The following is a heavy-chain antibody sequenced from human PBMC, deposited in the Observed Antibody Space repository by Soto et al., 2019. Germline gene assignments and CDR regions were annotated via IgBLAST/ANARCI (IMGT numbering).Heavy chain of an antibody. CDR2: VYYSGST. CDR3: ARDTTPSL. J-gene: IGHJ4*02. CDR1: GASISSYY. D-gene: IGHD1-1*01. Sequence: QVQLQESGPGLVKPSETLSLTCTVSGASISSYYWSWIRQPPGKGLEWIGYVYYSGSTNYNPSLKSRVTISVDTSTNQFSLKLSSVTAADTAMYYCARDTTPSLWGQGTLVTVSS. V-gene: IGHV4-59*01.